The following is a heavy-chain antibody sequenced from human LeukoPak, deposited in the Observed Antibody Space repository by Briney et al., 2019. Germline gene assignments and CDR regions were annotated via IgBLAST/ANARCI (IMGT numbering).Heavy chain of an antibody. J-gene: IGHJ4*02. Sequence: GGSLRLSCAASGFTFSTYWMHWVRQAPGKGLVWVSRINTDGSNTNYADSVRGRFTISRDNAKNTLYLQMNSLRAEDTAVYYCARDPLYYGDYVNYFDYWGQGTLVTVSS. CDR3: ARDPLYYGDYVNYFDY. V-gene: IGHV3-74*01. CDR2: INTDGSNT. D-gene: IGHD4-17*01. CDR1: GFTFSTYW.